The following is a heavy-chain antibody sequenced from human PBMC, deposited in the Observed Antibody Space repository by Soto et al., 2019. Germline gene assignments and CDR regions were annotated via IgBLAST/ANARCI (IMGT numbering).Heavy chain of an antibody. CDR3: ARDQRGEAARPLSGEYYFDY. J-gene: IGHJ4*02. V-gene: IGHV6-1*01. CDR1: GDSVSSNSAA. CDR2: TYYRSKWYN. D-gene: IGHD6-6*01. Sequence: QVQLQQSGPGLVKPSQTLSLTCAISGDSVSSNSAAWNWIRQSPSRGLEWLGRTYYRSKWYNDYAVSVKSRITINPDTSKNQFSLQLNSVTPEDTAVYYCARDQRGEAARPLSGEYYFDYWGQGTLVTVSS.